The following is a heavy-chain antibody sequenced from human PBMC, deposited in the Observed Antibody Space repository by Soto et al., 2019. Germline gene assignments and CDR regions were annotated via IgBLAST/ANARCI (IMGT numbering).Heavy chain of an antibody. V-gene: IGHV4-31*03. Sequence: QVQLQESGPGLVKPSQTLSLTCTVSGGSINSGGYYWSWIRQHPGKGLEWIGYIYYSGSTSYNPSLKSRVTISVDTSKNQFSLKLSSVSAADTAVYYCARDGGYGSGSYRFDSGAREPWSPSPQ. CDR2: IYYSGST. CDR3: ARDGGYGSGSYRFDS. D-gene: IGHD3-10*01. CDR1: GGSINSGGYY. J-gene: IGHJ4*02.